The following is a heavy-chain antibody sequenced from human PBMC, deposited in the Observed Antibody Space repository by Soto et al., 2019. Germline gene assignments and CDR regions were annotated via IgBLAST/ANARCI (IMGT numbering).Heavy chain of an antibody. J-gene: IGHJ4*02. Sequence: SGTLSLTGTFSGCSISSYYWSWIRQPPGKGLEWIGYIYYSGSTNYNPSLKSRVTISVDTSKNQFSLKLSSVTAADTAVYYCARIHYGDYVNFDYWGQGTLVPVS. CDR1: GCSISSYY. CDR3: ARIHYGDYVNFDY. D-gene: IGHD4-17*01. V-gene: IGHV4-59*01. CDR2: IYYSGST.